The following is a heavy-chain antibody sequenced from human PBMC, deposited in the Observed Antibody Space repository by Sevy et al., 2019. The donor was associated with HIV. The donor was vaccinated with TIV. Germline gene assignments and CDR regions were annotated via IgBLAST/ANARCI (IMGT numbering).Heavy chain of an antibody. V-gene: IGHV3-30-3*01. J-gene: IGHJ4*02. CDR2: ISYDGSNQ. CDR1: GFTVNKYA. CDR3: ARDDGFDY. Sequence: GGSLRLSCAASGFTVNKYAMSWVRQAPGKGLEWVAVISYDGSNQYYADSVKGRFTISRDNSKNTLYLQMNSLRAEDTAVYYCARDDGFDYWGQGTLVTVSS. D-gene: IGHD4-17*01.